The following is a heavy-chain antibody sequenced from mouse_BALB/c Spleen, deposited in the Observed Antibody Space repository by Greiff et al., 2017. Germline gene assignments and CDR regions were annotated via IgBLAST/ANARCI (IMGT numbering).Heavy chain of an antibody. Sequence: VKLVESGPGLVAPSQSLSITCTVSGFSLTSYGVHWVRQPPGKGLEWLGVIWAGGSTNYNSALMSRLSISKDNSKSQVFLKMNSLQTDDTAMYYCARDWDYRYDGGDYFDYWGQGTTLTVSS. CDR1: GFSLTSYG. CDR2: IWAGGST. CDR3: ARDWDYRYDGGDYFDY. V-gene: IGHV2-9*02. J-gene: IGHJ2*01. D-gene: IGHD2-14*01.